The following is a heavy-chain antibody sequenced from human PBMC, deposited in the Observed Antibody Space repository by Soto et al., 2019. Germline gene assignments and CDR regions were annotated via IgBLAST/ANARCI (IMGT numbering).Heavy chain of an antibody. V-gene: IGHV3-30-3*01. D-gene: IGHD3-9*01. CDR1: GFTFSSYA. J-gene: IGHJ6*02. CDR3: ARVASRYFDWLSIEYGMDV. CDR2: ISYDGSNK. Sequence: QVQLVESGGDVVQPGRSLRLSCAASGFTFSSYAMHWVRQAPGKGLEWVAVISYDGSNKYYADSVKGRFTISRDNSKNTLYLQMNSLRAEDTAVYYCARVASRYFDWLSIEYGMDVWGQGTTVTVSS.